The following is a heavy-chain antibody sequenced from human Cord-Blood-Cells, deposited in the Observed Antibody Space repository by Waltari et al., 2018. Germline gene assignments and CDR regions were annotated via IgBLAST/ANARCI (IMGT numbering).Heavy chain of an antibody. V-gene: IGHV3-53*01. Sequence: EVQLVESGGGLIQPGGSLRLSCAASGFTVSSNYMSWVRQAPGKGLAWVSVIYSGGRKYYAVSVKCRFPIPGCNSKNPLDLQMNSLRAEYTAVYYCARGPPTVTTYYVDDWGQRTLFTVSS. CDR1: GFTVSSNY. CDR2: IYSGGRK. D-gene: IGHD4-4*01. CDR3: ARGPPTVTTYYVDD. J-gene: IGHJ4*02.